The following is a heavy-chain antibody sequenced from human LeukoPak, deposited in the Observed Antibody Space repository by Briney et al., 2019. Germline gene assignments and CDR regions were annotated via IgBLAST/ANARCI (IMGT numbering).Heavy chain of an antibody. CDR1: GFPFSSYW. J-gene: IGHJ4*02. D-gene: IGHD7-27*01. CDR3: AKSANWAFDY. CDR2: IKEDGSEK. V-gene: IGHV3-7*03. Sequence: GGSLRLSCAASGFPFSSYWMRWVRQAPGKGLEWVANIKEDGSEKYYVDSVKGRFTISRDNAKNSLYLQMNSLGAEDTAVYYCAKSANWAFDYWGQGTLVTVSS.